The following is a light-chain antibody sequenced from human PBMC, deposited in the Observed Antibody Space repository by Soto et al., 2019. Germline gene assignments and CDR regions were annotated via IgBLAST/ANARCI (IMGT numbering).Light chain of an antibody. V-gene: IGLV2-14*01. CDR2: EVS. J-gene: IGLJ2*01. CDR3: SSYGNAGLLEVVI. Sequence: QSALTQPASVSGSPGQPITISCTGTTSDVGGYNYVSWYQHRPGKAPKLLIYEVSNRPSGVSSRFSGSKSGDTASLTISGLQAEDEADYYCSSYGNAGLLEVVIFGGGTKVTVL. CDR1: TSDVGGYNY.